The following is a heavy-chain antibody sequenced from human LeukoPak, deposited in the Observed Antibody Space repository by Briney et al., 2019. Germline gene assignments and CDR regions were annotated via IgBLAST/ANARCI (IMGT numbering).Heavy chain of an antibody. CDR1: GGTFSSYA. J-gene: IGHJ6*02. V-gene: IGHV1-69*04. CDR3: ARVWGYYYGMDV. CDR2: IIPILGIA. Sequence: GASVKVSCKASGGTFSSYAISWVRQAPGQGLEWMERIIPILGIANYAQKFQGRVTITADKSTSTAYMELSSLRSEDTAVYYCARVWGYYYGMDVWGQGTTVTVSS. D-gene: IGHD3-16*01.